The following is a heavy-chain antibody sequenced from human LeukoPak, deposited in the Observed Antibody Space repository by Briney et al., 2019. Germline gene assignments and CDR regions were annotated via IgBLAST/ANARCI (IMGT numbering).Heavy chain of an antibody. CDR3: AKQGAGIRD. Sequence: GGSLRLSCAASGFTFSSYSMNWVRQAPGKGLEWISYISGSSSTIYYADSVKGRFTTSRDNAKNSLYLQMNSLRAEDTAVYYCAKQGAGIRDWGQGTLVTVS. CDR2: ISGSSSTI. V-gene: IGHV3-48*01. J-gene: IGHJ4*02. D-gene: IGHD6-19*01. CDR1: GFTFSSYS.